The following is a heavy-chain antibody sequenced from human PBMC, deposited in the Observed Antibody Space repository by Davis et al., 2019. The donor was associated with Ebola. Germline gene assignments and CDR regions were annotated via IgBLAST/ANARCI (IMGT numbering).Heavy chain of an antibody. J-gene: IGHJ6*02. D-gene: IGHD5-18*01. CDR1: GFTFSSYA. CDR2: ISGSGGST. Sequence: GESLKISCAASGFTFSSYAMSWVRQAPGQGLEWVSAISGSGGSTYYADSVKGRFTISRDNSKNTLYLQMNSLRAEDTAVYSCAKWLIQLWARYGMDVWGQGTTVTVSS. CDR3: AKWLIQLWARYGMDV. V-gene: IGHV3-23*01.